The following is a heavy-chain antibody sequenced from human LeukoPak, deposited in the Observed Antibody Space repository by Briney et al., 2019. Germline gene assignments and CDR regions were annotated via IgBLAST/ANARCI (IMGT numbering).Heavy chain of an antibody. CDR1: GFTFSSYA. J-gene: IGHJ6*02. D-gene: IGHD3-9*01. CDR2: ISYDGSNK. Sequence: GGSLRLSCAASGFTFSSYAMHWVRQAPGKGLEWVAVISYDGSNKYYADSVKGRFTISRDNSKNTLYLQMNSLRAEDTAVYYCGRNHPLLFDILFGYYHYYYYGMDVWGQGTTVTVSS. V-gene: IGHV3-30-3*01. CDR3: GRNHPLLFDILFGYYHYYYYGMDV.